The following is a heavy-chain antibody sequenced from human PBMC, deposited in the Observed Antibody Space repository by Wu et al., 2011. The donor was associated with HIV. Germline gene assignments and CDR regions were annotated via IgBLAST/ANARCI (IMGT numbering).Heavy chain of an antibody. J-gene: IGHJ4*02. CDR1: GGTLNSYT. CDR3: ARGGVVGAPFDY. CDR2: FIPMFATT. Sequence: QVQLVQSGAEVKKPGSSVKVSCKTPGGTLNSYTITWVRQAPGQGLEWMGIFIPMFATTYYAPKFQGGVRITADKSTSTVYMELSSLRSEDTAIYYCARGGVVGAPFDYWGQGTLVTVSS. V-gene: IGHV1-69*08. D-gene: IGHD1-26*01.